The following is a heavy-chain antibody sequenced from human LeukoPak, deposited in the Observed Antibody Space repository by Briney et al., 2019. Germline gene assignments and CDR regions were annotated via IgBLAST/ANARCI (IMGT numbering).Heavy chain of an antibody. D-gene: IGHD3-10*01. CDR3: ARVDYYGSGRGEAFDY. CDR2: IYYSGST. J-gene: IGHJ4*02. CDR1: GGSISSGDYY. Sequence: SETLSLTCTVSGGSISSGDYYGSWIRQPPGKGLEWIGYIYYSGSTYYNPSLKSRVTISVDTSKNQFSLKLSSVTVADKAVYYCARVDYYGSGRGEAFDYWGQGTLVTVSS. V-gene: IGHV4-30-4*01.